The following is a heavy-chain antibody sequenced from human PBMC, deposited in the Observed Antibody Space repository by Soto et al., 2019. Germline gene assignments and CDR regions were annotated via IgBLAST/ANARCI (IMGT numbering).Heavy chain of an antibody. Sequence: EVQLVESGGGLVQPGGSLKLSCAASGFTFSDSAMHWVRQASGKGLEWVGRIRSKANSFATAYAVSVKGRFTISRDDSKNTAYLQMNSLKTDDRAVYYCSSSSGDWGRGTLVTVSS. V-gene: IGHV3-73*01. CDR2: IRSKANSFAT. D-gene: IGHD3-10*01. CDR3: SSSSGD. CDR1: GFTFSDSA. J-gene: IGHJ4*02.